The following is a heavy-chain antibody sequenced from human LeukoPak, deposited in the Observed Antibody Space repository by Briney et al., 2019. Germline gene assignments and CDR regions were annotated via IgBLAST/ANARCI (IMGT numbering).Heavy chain of an antibody. CDR1: GFTFSSYG. Sequence: PGGSLRLSCAASGFTFSSYGMHWVRQAPGKGLEWVAVIWSDGSKKYYAESVKGRFMISRDNSKNTLYLQMNSLTVEDTAVFYCARDLGHCSGDSCYSWYYFDYWGQGTLVTVSS. CDR3: ARDLGHCSGDSCYSWYYFDY. J-gene: IGHJ4*02. CDR2: IWSDGSKK. V-gene: IGHV3-33*01. D-gene: IGHD2-15*01.